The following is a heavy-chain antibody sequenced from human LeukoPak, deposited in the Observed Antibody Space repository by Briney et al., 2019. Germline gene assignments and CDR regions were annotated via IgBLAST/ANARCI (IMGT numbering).Heavy chain of an antibody. J-gene: IGHJ5*02. Sequence: GASVKVSCKASGGTFSSYAISWVRQAPGQGLEWMGGIIPIFGTANYAQKFQGRVTITADESTSTAHMELSSLRSEDTAVYYCARDLSRTYDPWGQGTLVTVSS. D-gene: IGHD1-14*01. CDR1: GGTFSSYA. CDR2: IIPIFGTA. V-gene: IGHV1-69*13. CDR3: ARDLSRTYDP.